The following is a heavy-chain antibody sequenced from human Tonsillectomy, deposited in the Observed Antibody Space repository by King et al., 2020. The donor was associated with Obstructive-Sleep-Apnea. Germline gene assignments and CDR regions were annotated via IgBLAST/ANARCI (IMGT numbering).Heavy chain of an antibody. CDR3: ARVVDPGGWSDP. Sequence: VQLVESGGGLVQPGGSLRLSCAASGFIFSDHYMDWVRQAPGKGLEWVGRIRNKANSYTTEYAASVKGRFTISRDDSKNSLYLQMNSLKAEDTAVYYCARVVDPGGWSDPWGKGTLVPVS. V-gene: IGHV3-72*01. J-gene: IGHJ5*02. CDR2: IRNKANSYTT. D-gene: IGHD2-21*01. CDR1: GFIFSDHY.